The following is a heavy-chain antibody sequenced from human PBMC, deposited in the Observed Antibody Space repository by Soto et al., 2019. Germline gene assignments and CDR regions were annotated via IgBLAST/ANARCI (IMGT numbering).Heavy chain of an antibody. J-gene: IGHJ4*02. D-gene: IGHD1-26*01. V-gene: IGHV2-5*02. CDR1: VFSLTTDRVG. CDR3: AHAYGGRSLY. Sequence: QITVKESGPTLVKPTQTLTLTCTFSVFSLTTDRVGVGWIRQPPGEALEWLAVIYWDDSKTYRPSLESRLTITKETSKNQVALTMTNMDSLDTATYYCAHAYGGRSLYWGQGTLVTVSS. CDR2: IYWDDSK.